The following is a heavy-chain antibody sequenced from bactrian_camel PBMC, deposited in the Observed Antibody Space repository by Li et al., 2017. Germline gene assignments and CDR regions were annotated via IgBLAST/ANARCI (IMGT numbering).Heavy chain of an antibody. CDR3: VRAEGWAFDY. CDR2: IESDGSM. V-gene: IGHV3S9*01. Sequence: VQLVESGGGSVLVGGSLTLSCVASGGTIGRYCMGWFRQIPDREREGVAGIESDGSMSYADSVKDRFTISRDNAKNTVYLQMNSLKPEDTAVYYCVRAEGWAFDYWGQGTQVTVS. D-gene: IGHD5*01. CDR1: GGTIGRYC. J-gene: IGHJ4*01.